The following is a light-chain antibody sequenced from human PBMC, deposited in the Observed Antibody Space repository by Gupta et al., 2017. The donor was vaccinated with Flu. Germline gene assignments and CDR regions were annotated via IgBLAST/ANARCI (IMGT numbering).Light chain of an antibody. J-gene: IGLJ2*01. V-gene: IGLV1-44*01. CDR2: VNN. CDR3: ASWDDSRSGQVV. CDR1: SSSIGRNT. Sequence: QSGLPQPPSASGTPGQRVSISCSGSSSSIGRNTVNWYQHLPGTAPKLLIYVNNQRPSGVPDRFSGSKSGTSASLAISGLQAEDEADYYCASWDDSRSGQVVFGGGTKLTVL.